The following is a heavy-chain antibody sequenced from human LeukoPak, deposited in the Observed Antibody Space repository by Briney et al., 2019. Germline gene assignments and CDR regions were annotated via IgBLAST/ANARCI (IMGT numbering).Heavy chain of an antibody. CDR2: INPNSGVT. CDR3: ARAQIPSDAFDI. CDR1: GYTFTAYY. Sequence: ASVKVSCKASGYTFTAYYMHWVRQAPGQGLEWMGWINPNSGVTNYAQKFQGRVTMTRDTSISTAYMDLSRLRSDDTAVYYCARAQIPSDAFDIWGQGTMVTVSS. V-gene: IGHV1-2*02. D-gene: IGHD2-21*01. J-gene: IGHJ3*02.